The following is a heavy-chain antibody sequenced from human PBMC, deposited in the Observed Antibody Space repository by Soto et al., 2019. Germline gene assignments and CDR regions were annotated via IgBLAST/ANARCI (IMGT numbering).Heavy chain of an antibody. CDR1: GFSLNTSGVG. V-gene: IGHV2-5*01. CDR2: IYWTDDK. Sequence: QITLKESGPTLVKPTQTLTLTCTFSGFSLNTSGVGVGWVRQPPGRALEWLAVIYWTDDKRYSPSLKSRLSITKDTSKNQVVLTMTNMGPIDTAIFFCAHKLPVTTSAFDIWGQGTMVTVSS. J-gene: IGHJ3*02. D-gene: IGHD4-17*01. CDR3: AHKLPVTTSAFDI.